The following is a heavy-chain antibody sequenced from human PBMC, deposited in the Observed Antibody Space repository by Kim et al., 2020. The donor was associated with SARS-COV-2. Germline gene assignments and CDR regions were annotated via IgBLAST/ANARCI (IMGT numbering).Heavy chain of an antibody. CDR3: ARDSVGAEDY. V-gene: IGHV4-59*01. Sequence: SETLSLTCTVSGGYISSYYWSWIRQPPGKGLEWIGYIYYSGSTNYNPSLKSRVTISVDTSKNQFSLKLSSVTAADTAVYYCARDSVGAEDYWGQGTLVTV. J-gene: IGHJ4*02. CDR2: IYYSGST. CDR1: GGYISSYY. D-gene: IGHD1-26*01.